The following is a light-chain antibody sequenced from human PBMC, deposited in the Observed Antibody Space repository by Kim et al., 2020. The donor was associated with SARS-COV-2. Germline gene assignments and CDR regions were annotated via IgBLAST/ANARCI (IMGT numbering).Light chain of an antibody. CDR3: QSADGSDTYV. CDR2: KDN. CDR1: TLPEKQ. Sequence: SYELTQPPSLSVSPGQTARITCSGDTLPEKQTYWYQQKSGQAPLLVIYKDNERPSGIPGRFSGSSSGTTVTLTISGVQAEDDADYYCQSADGSDTYVFGTRTKV. V-gene: IGLV3-25*03. J-gene: IGLJ1*01.